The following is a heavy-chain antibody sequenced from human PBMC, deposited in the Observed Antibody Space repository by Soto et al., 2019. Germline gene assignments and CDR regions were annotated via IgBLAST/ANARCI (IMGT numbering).Heavy chain of an antibody. CDR1: GFTFSSYA. V-gene: IGHV3-64D*06. CDR2: ISSNGGST. CDR3: VKDHVAARSSRPYYYYGMDV. J-gene: IGHJ6*02. Sequence: GGSLRLSCSASGFTFSSYAMHWVRQAPGKGLEYVSAISSNGGSTYYADSVKGRFTTSRDNSKNTLYLQMSSLRAEDTAVYYCVKDHVAARSSRPYYYYGMDVWGQGTTVTVSS. D-gene: IGHD6-6*01.